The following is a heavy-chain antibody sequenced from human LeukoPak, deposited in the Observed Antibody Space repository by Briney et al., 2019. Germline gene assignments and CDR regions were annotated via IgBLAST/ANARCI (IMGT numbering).Heavy chain of an antibody. Sequence: ASVKVSCKASGYTFTGYYMHWVRQAPGQGLEWMGWINPNSGGTNYPQKFQGRVTITRDTSISTAYMELRRLKSDDTAIYYCARDPGVAYRRGSYYYGMDVWGQGTTVTVSS. CDR2: INPNSGGT. J-gene: IGHJ6*02. D-gene: IGHD3-16*01. CDR1: GYTFTGYY. CDR3: ARDPGVAYRRGSYYYGMDV. V-gene: IGHV1-2*02.